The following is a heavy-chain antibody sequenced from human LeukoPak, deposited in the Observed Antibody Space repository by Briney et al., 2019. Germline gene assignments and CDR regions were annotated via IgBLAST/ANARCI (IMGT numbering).Heavy chain of an antibody. CDR2: VYYDGRT. V-gene: IGHV4-38-2*02. CDR1: GYSISRGYF. CDR3: ATGYSNGWTSDFDY. Sequence: SETLSLTCTVSGYSISRGYFWDWIRQPPGKGLEWIGTVYYDGRTYYNPSVKSRATLSKDTSDNHFSLDLRSVTASDTAVYYCATGYSNGWTSDFDYWGQGILVAVSP. J-gene: IGHJ4*02. D-gene: IGHD6-19*01.